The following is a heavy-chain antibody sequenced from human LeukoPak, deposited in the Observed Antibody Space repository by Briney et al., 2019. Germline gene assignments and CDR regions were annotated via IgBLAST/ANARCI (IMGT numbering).Heavy chain of an antibody. CDR3: AGGLFASGSYYNFFDY. CDR1: GFTVSSKY. D-gene: IGHD3-10*01. V-gene: IGHV3-66*01. CDR2: IFNGGST. Sequence: QPGGSLRLSCAASGFTVSSKYMSWVRQAPGKGLEWVSVIFNGGSTYYADSVKGRFTISTDNSKNMLYLQMNSLRAEDTAVYYCAGGLFASGSYYNFFDYWAQGTLVTVSS. J-gene: IGHJ4*02.